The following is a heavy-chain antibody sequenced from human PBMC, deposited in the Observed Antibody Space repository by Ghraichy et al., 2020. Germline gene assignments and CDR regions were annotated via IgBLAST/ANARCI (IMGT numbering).Heavy chain of an antibody. V-gene: IGHV3-11*01. CDR2: ISSSGSTI. D-gene: IGHD6-6*01. J-gene: IGHJ4*02. CDR3: ARSARIAARLMDY. Sequence: WGSLRLSCAASGFTFSDYYMSWIRQAPGKGLEWVSDISSSGSTIYSADSVKGRFTISRDNAKNSLYLQMNSLGADDTAVYYCARSARIAARLMDYWGQGTLVTVSS. CDR1: GFTFSDYY.